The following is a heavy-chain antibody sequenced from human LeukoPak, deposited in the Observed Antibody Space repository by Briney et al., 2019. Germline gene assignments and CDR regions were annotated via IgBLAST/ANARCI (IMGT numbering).Heavy chain of an antibody. CDR3: ARSIAVAGTGVGYYFEY. Sequence: GASLNTCCKCSGYSFTCYWNCWVRAMPGERLGWMGIIYPGDSNARYSPSFEGQVTISANKSIRTAYLLWSSRKASDTVMYCCARSIAVAGTGVGYYFEYSGQGGLVTVSS. CDR2: IYPGDSNA. J-gene: IGHJ4*02. CDR1: GYSFTCYW. D-gene: IGHD6-19*01. V-gene: IGHV5-51*01.